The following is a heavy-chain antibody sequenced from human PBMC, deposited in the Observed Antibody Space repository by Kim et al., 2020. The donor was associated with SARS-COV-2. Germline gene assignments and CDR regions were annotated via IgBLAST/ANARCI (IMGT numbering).Heavy chain of an antibody. CDR2: IYHSGST. D-gene: IGHD3-10*01. CDR1: GYSISSGYY. J-gene: IGHJ6*02. V-gene: IGHV4-38-2*02. CDR3: ARVRLYGSGSYYGMDV. Sequence: SETLSLTCTVSGYSISSGYYWGWIRQPPGKGLEWIGSIYHSGSTYYNPSLKSRVTISVDTSKNQFSLKLSSVTAADTAVYYCARVRLYGSGSYYGMDVWGQGTTVTVSS.